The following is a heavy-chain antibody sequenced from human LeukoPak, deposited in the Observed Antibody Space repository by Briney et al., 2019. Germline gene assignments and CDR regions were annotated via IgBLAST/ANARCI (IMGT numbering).Heavy chain of an antibody. V-gene: IGHV1-2*02. D-gene: IGHD3-9*01. CDR3: ARAFEQAYYFDY. Sequence: ASVKVSCKASGYTFTAYYIHWVRQAPGQGLEWMGWINPNSGDTNYAQKFRDRVTMARDTSVTAAYMELSRLRSDDTAVYYCARAFEQAYYFDYWGQGTLVTVSS. CDR1: GYTFTAYY. J-gene: IGHJ4*02. CDR2: INPNSGDT.